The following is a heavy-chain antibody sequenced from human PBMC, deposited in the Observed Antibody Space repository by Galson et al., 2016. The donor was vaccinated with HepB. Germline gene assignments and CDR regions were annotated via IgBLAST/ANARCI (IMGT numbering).Heavy chain of an antibody. V-gene: IGHV3-33*01. Sequence: SLRLSCAASGFTFSNYAMHWVRQAPGKGLEWVAVLWSDGSNKYYADSVKGRFTISRDNSKNTLFLQMNSLTAEDTAVYYCATSEDSAATFWGQGTLVTVSS. CDR2: LWSDGSNK. CDR3: ATSEDSAATF. D-gene: IGHD4-11*01. J-gene: IGHJ4*02. CDR1: GFTFSNYA.